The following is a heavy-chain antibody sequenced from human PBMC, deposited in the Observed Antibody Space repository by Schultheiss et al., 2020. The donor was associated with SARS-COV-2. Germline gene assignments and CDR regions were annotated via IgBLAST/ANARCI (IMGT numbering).Heavy chain of an antibody. CDR2: IYYSGST. D-gene: IGHD6-19*01. Sequence: SETLSLICTVSGASISSYYWNWIRQPPGKGLEWIGYIYYSGSTNYNPSLKSRVTISVDTSKNQFSLKLSSVTAADTAVYYCARGIAVAGPRFDYWGQGTLVTVSS. V-gene: IGHV4-59*01. CDR3: ARGIAVAGPRFDY. J-gene: IGHJ4*02. CDR1: GASISSYY.